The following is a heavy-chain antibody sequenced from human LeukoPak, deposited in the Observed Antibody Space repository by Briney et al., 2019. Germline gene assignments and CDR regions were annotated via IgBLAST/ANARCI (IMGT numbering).Heavy chain of an antibody. J-gene: IGHJ4*02. CDR3: ARGTRGYSYGSRYFDY. V-gene: IGHV4-34*01. CDR2: INHSGRT. Sequence: SETLSLTCAVYGGSFSGYYWGWIRQPPGKGLEWIGEINHSGRTNYNPSLKSRVTISVDTSKNQFSLKLSSVTAADTAVYYCARGTRGYSYGSRYFDYWGQGTLVTVSS. CDR1: GGSFSGYY. D-gene: IGHD5-18*01.